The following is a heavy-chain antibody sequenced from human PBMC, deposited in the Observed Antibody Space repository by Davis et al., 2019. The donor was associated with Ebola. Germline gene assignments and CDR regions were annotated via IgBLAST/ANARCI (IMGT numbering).Heavy chain of an antibody. J-gene: IGHJ5*02. CDR2: ISAYNGNT. D-gene: IGHD4-17*01. Sequence: ASVKVSCKASGYTFTSYGISWVRQAPGQGLEWMGWISAYNGNTNYAQKLQGRVTLTTDTSTSTAYMALRSLRSDDTAVYYCARDLTTVTTNWFDPWGQGTLVTVSS. V-gene: IGHV1-18*01. CDR3: ARDLTTVTTNWFDP. CDR1: GYTFTSYG.